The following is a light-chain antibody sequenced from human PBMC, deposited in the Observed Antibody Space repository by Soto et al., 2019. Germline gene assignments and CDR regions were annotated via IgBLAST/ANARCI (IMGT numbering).Light chain of an antibody. Sequence: EIVLTQSPATLSVSPGERATLSCRASQSVSSNLAWYQQKPGQAPRLLIYGASTRATSIPARFSGSGSGTEFTLTISSLQSEDFAVYYCQHYNNLPLTFGGGAKVEIK. J-gene: IGKJ4*01. CDR1: QSVSSN. CDR2: GAS. CDR3: QHYNNLPLT. V-gene: IGKV3-15*01.